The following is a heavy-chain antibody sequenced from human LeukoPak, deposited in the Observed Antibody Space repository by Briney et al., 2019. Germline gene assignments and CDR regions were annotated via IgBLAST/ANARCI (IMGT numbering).Heavy chain of an antibody. D-gene: IGHD3-10*01. CDR1: GGSISSSSYY. CDR2: IYYSGST. Sequence: SETLSLTCTVSGGSISSSSYYWGWIRQPPGKGLEWIGSIYYSGSTYYNPSLKSRVTISVDTSKNQFSLKLSSVTAADTAVYYCARGAYYYGSGSYLSVWGKGTTVTVSS. J-gene: IGHJ6*04. CDR3: ARGAYYYGSGSYLSV. V-gene: IGHV4-39*01.